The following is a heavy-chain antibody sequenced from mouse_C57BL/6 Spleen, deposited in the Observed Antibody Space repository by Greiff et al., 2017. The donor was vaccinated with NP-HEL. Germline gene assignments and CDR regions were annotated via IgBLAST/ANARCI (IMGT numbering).Heavy chain of an antibody. CDR2: IYPRSGNT. D-gene: IGHD2-2*01. Sequence: VQLQQSGAELARPGASVKLSCKASGYTFTSYGISWVKQRTGQGLEWIGGIYPRSGNTYYNEKFKGKATLTADKSSSTAYMELRSLTSEDSAVYFCARERGVTGYYAMDYWGQGTSVTVSS. CDR1: GYTFTSYG. CDR3: ARERGVTGYYAMDY. V-gene: IGHV1-81*01. J-gene: IGHJ4*01.